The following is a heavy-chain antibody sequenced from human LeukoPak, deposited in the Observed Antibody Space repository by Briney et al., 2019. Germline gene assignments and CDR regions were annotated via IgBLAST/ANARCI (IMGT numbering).Heavy chain of an antibody. CDR1: GYSFTSYW. CDR3: ARQPAYYDILTGYPSYGMDV. Sequence: HGESLKISCKGSGYSFTSYWIGWVRQMPGKGLEGMGIIYPGDSDTRYSPSFQGQVTISADKSISTAYLQWSSLKASDTAMYYCARQPAYYDILTGYPSYGMDVWGKGTTVTVSS. CDR2: IYPGDSDT. V-gene: IGHV5-51*01. D-gene: IGHD3-9*01. J-gene: IGHJ6*04.